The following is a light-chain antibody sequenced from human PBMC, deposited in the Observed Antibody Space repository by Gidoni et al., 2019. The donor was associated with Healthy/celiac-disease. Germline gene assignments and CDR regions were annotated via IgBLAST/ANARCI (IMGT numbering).Light chain of an antibody. CDR3: QQYDNLPT. CDR1: QAISNY. J-gene: IGKJ5*01. Sequence: DIQMTQSPSSLSASVGDRVTITCQASQAISNYLNWYQQKPGKAPNLQIKDASNLETGVPSRFSGSGSGTNFTFTISSLQPEDIATYYWQQYDNLPTFGQGTRLEIK. CDR2: DAS. V-gene: IGKV1-33*01.